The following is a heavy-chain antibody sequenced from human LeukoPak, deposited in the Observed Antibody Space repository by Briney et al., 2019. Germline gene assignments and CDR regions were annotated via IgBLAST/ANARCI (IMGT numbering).Heavy chain of an antibody. D-gene: IGHD6-19*01. CDR3: AKEDSGWFYFDY. CDR2: ISDSGGST. CDR1: GFNFGSYA. Sequence: GGSLRLSCAASGFNFGSYAMSWVRQAPGKGLEWVSRISDSGGSTIYADSVKGRFTISRDNSKNTLYLQMNSLGAEDTAVYYCAKEDSGWFYFDYWGQETLVTVSS. J-gene: IGHJ4*02. V-gene: IGHV3-23*01.